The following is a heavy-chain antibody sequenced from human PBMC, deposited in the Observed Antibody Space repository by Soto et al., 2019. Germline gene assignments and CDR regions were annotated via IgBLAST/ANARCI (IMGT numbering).Heavy chain of an antibody. J-gene: IGHJ4*02. V-gene: IGHV3-53*01. D-gene: IGHD6-13*01. CDR2: IYSGGST. CDR1: GFTVSNNY. Sequence: GGSLRLSCAASGFTVSNNYMSWVRQAPGKGLEWVSVIYSGGSTSYSDSAKGRFTISRDNSKNTLYLQMNSLRAEYTAVADCARGGSSSWFDYWGQGTLVTVSS. CDR3: ARGGSSSWFDY.